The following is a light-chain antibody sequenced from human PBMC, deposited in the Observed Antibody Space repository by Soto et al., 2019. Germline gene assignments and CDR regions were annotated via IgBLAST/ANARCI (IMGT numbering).Light chain of an antibody. CDR1: TGAVTSGHF. CDR2: DIN. V-gene: IGLV7-46*01. CDR3: FLSHGGPVV. Sequence: QAVVTQEPSLTVSPGGTVTLTCGSSTGAVTSGHFPYWFQQKPGQAPRTLIYDINNKHSWTPARFSGSLLGGKAALTLSGAQPEVEAEYYCFLSHGGPVVFGGGTPLTVL. J-gene: IGLJ2*01.